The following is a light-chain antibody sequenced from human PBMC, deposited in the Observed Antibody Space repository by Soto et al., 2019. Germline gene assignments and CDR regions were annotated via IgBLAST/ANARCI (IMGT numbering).Light chain of an antibody. CDR1: SSDVGSYNL. CDR2: EGS. V-gene: IGLV2-23*03. Sequence: QSALTQPASVSGSPGQSITISCTGTSSDVGSYNLVSWYQQHPGKAPKLMIYEGSTRPSGVSHRFSGSKSGNTASLTISGLHAEVEADYYCCSYAGSTPFVVFGGGTNLTVL. CDR3: CSYAGSTPFVV. J-gene: IGLJ2*01.